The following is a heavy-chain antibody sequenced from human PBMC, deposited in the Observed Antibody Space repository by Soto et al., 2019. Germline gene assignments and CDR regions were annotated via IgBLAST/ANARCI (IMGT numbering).Heavy chain of an antibody. V-gene: IGHV1-8*01. CDR3: ARETYNSGESAFDI. J-gene: IGHJ3*02. D-gene: IGHD3-22*01. Sequence: QVQLMQSGAEVKKPGASVKVSCKASRYPFTSYDIHWVRQATGQGLEWMGWMNPNSGNTAFAQKFQDRVTMTRTASTRIAYMELSSPRSEDTAVYYCARETYNSGESAFDIWGQGTMVTVSS. CDR1: RYPFTSYD. CDR2: MNPNSGNT.